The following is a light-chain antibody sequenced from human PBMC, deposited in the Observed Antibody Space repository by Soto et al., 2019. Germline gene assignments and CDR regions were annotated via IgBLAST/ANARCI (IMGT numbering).Light chain of an antibody. CDR1: SGSIANNY. CDR2: ENN. J-gene: IGLJ2*01. Sequence: NFMLTQPHSVSESPGKTVTISCTRSSGSIANNYMQWYQQRPGSAPTTVIFENNQRPSGVPDRFSGPTDGSSNSASLTISGLQTEDEADYYCQSYDSSFVVFGGGTKVTVL. V-gene: IGLV6-57*04. CDR3: QSYDSSFVV.